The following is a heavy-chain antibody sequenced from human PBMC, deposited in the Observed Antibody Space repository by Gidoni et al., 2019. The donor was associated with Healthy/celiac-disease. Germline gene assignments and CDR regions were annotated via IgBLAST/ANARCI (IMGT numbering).Heavy chain of an antibody. Sequence: QVQLVQSGAEVKKPGASVKVSCTASGYTFTSYGISWVRQAPGQGLEWMGWISAYNGRTNYGKKLQGRVTMTTDTSTSTAYMELRSLRSDDTAVYYCARSEVTIFGVVYYFDYWGQGTLVTVSS. V-gene: IGHV1-18*01. CDR2: ISAYNGRT. D-gene: IGHD3-3*01. CDR1: GYTFTSYG. J-gene: IGHJ4*02. CDR3: ARSEVTIFGVVYYFDY.